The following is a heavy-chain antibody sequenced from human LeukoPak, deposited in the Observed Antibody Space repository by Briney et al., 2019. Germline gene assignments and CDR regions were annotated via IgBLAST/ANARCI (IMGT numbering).Heavy chain of an antibody. CDR2: ISSSSSYI. J-gene: IGHJ4*02. D-gene: IGHD6-13*01. CDR1: GFTFSSYS. V-gene: IGHV3-21*01. CDR3: ATSGGSSWLPFDY. Sequence: GGSLRLSCAASGFTFSSYSMNWVRQAPGKGLEWVSSISSSSSYIYYADSVKGRFTISRDNAKNSLYLQMNSLRAEDTAVYYCATSGGSSWLPFDYWGQGTLVTVSS.